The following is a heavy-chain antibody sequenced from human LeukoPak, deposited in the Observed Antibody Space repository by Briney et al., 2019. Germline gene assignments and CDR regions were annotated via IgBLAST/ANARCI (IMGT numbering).Heavy chain of an antibody. V-gene: IGHV3-7*01. Sequence: GGSLRLSCTASGFTFSTYWMSWVRQAPGKGLEWVANIKQDGSEKYYVDSVKGRFTISRDNAKNSLYLQMNSLRAEETAMYDCARDSSGNGYWGQGTLVTVSS. J-gene: IGHJ4*02. CDR1: GFTFSTYW. CDR3: ARDSSGNGY. D-gene: IGHD2-8*01. CDR2: IKQDGSEK.